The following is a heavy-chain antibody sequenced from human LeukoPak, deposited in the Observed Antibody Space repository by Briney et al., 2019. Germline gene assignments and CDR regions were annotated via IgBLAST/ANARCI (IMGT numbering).Heavy chain of an antibody. J-gene: IGHJ3*02. CDR2: IYHSGST. CDR3: ARYRGDGPGTFDI. Sequence: SGTLSLTCAVSGGSISSSNWWSWVRQPPGKGLEWIGEIYHSGSTNYNPSLKSRVTISIDTSKNYFSLKLNSVIAADTAVYYCARYRGDGPGTFDIWGQGTMVTVSS. V-gene: IGHV4-4*02. D-gene: IGHD3-10*01. CDR1: GGSISSSNW.